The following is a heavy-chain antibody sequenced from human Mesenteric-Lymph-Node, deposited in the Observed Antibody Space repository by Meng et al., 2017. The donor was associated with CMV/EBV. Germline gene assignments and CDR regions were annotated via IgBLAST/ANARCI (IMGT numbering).Heavy chain of an antibody. CDR2: ISSSSSYI. Sequence: GESLKISCAASGFTFTSYAMSWVRQAPGKGLEWVSSISSSSSYIYYADSVKGRFTISRDNAKNSLYLQMNSLRAEETAVYYCARLLAAAAPFDYWGQGTLVTVSS. V-gene: IGHV3-21*01. J-gene: IGHJ4*02. CDR1: GFTFTSYA. CDR3: ARLLAAAAPFDY. D-gene: IGHD6-13*01.